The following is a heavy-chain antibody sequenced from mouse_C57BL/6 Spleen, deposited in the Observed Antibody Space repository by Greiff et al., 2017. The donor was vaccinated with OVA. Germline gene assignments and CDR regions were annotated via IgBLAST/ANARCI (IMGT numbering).Heavy chain of an antibody. D-gene: IGHD2-1*01. J-gene: IGHJ3*01. CDR3: ANYGNEEAWFAY. CDR2: INPNNGGT. CDR1: GYTFTDYY. V-gene: IGHV1-26*01. Sequence: EVQLQQSGPELVKPGASVKISCKASGYTFTDYYMNWVKQSHGKSLEWIGDINPNNGGTSYNQKFKGKATLTVDKSSSTAYMELRSLTSEDSAVYYCANYGNEEAWFAYWGQGTLVTVSA.